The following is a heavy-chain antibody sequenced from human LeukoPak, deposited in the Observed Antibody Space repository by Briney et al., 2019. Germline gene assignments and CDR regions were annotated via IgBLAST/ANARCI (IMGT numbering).Heavy chain of an antibody. CDR3: ANLGPPGRDHYLES. V-gene: IGHV3-7*01. J-gene: IGHJ4*02. CDR2: INQVGSSK. D-gene: IGHD5-24*01. Sequence: GGSLRLSCAASGFTFNTYTMSWVRQAPGKGPEWVANINQVGSSKYFVDSVKGRFIISRDNAKNSLYLQMNSLRDEDTAVYYCANLGPPGRDHYLESWGQGTLVTVSS. CDR1: GFTFNTYT.